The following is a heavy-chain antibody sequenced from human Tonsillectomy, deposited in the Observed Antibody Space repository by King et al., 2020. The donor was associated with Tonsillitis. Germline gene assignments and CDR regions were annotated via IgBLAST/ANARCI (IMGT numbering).Heavy chain of an antibody. D-gene: IGHD6-19*01. Sequence: VQLVESGGGVVQPGGSLRLSCAASGFTFNNYAIHWVRQAPGKGLEWVAFIQFDGGDKYYADSVKGRFTISRDNSKNTLYLQMNSLRAEDTAVYYCAKETGDTSGWCFVDYWGQGTLVTVSS. CDR2: IQFDGGDK. V-gene: IGHV3-30*02. J-gene: IGHJ4*02. CDR1: GFTFNNYA. CDR3: AKETGDTSGWCFVDY.